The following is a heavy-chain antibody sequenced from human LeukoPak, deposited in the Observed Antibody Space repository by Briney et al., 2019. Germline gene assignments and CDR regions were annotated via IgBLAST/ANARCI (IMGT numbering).Heavy chain of an antibody. V-gene: IGHV3-30*04. J-gene: IGHJ4*02. CDR2: ISYNGISQ. CDR1: GYKFSNYA. CDR3: ARDRDSGSGTYGSSGY. D-gene: IGHD3-10*01. Sequence: GGSLRLSCAASGYKFSNYAMHWVRQPPGKGLEWVAFISYNGISQYYADSVKGRFTISRDNSKNTLYLQVNSLRAEDTAVYYCARDRDSGSGTYGSSGYWGQGTLVTVSS.